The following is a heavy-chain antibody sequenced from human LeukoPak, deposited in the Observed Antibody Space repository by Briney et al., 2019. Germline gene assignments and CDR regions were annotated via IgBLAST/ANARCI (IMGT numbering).Heavy chain of an antibody. CDR2: ISAYNGNT. Sequence: ASVKVSCKASGYTFTSYGISWVRQAPGQGLEWVGWISAYNGNTNYAQKLQGRVTMTTDTSTSTAYMELRSLRSDDTAVYYCARAPVYYDSSGYHHWGQGTLVTVSS. V-gene: IGHV1-18*01. CDR3: ARAPVYYDSSGYHH. J-gene: IGHJ4*02. CDR1: GYTFTSYG. D-gene: IGHD3-22*01.